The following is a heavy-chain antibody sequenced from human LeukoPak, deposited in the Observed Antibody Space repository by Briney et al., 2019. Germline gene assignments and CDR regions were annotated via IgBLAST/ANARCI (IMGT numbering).Heavy chain of an antibody. CDR1: GYSFTSYW. CDR3: ARIAFGYSSLGDWFDP. V-gene: IGHV5-51*01. J-gene: IGHJ5*02. Sequence: PGESLKISCKGSGYSFTSYWIGWVRQMPGKGLEWMGIIYPGDSDTRYSPSFQGQVTISADKSISTAYLQWSSLKASDTAMYYCARIAFGYSSLGDWFDPWGQGTLVTVSS. CDR2: IYPGDSDT. D-gene: IGHD6-13*01.